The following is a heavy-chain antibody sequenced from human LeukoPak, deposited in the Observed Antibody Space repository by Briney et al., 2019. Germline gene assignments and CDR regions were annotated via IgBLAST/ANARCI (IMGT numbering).Heavy chain of an antibody. D-gene: IGHD1-26*01. CDR2: IYYSGST. Sequence: SETLSLTCAVSGGSISSYYWSWIRQPPGKGLEWIGYIYYSGSTNYNPSLKSRVTISVDTSKNQFSLKLSSVTAADTAVYYCARDGYSGSYYYYMDVWGKGTTVTVSS. J-gene: IGHJ6*03. CDR3: ARDGYSGSYYYYMDV. CDR1: GGSISSYY. V-gene: IGHV4-59*01.